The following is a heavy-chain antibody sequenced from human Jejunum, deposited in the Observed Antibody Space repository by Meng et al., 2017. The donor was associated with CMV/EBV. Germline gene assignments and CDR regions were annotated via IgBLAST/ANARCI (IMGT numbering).Heavy chain of an antibody. V-gene: IGHV4-34*01. J-gene: IGHJ4*02. Sequence: VSGGSFHAYSWGWTRQPPGRGLEWIGQIDHSGGADYNPSLKSRITISVDASKNQFSLLLNSVTAADTAVYFCASAYDFWNGYLDYWGQGTLVTVSS. CDR2: IDHSGGA. D-gene: IGHD3-3*01. CDR1: GGSFHAYS. CDR3: ASAYDFWNGYLDY.